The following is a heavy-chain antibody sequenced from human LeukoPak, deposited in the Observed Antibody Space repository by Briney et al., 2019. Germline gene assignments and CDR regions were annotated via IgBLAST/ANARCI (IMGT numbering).Heavy chain of an antibody. CDR3: AREYSNTWFDY. CDR1: GYTFTSYD. J-gene: IGHJ4*02. D-gene: IGHD6-13*01. Sequence: ASVKVSCKASGYTFTSYDFNWVRQAPGQGLEWMGWINPNSGGTNYAQKFQGWVTMTRDTSISTAYMELSRLRSDDTAVYYCAREYSNTWFDYWGQGTLVTVSS. V-gene: IGHV1-2*04. CDR2: INPNSGGT.